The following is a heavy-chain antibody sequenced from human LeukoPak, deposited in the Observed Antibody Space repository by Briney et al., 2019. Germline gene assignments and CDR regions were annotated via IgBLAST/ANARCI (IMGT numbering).Heavy chain of an antibody. CDR2: ISGSGGST. Sequence: GGSQRLSCAASGFTFSSYAMSWVRQAPGKGLEWVSAISGSGGSTYYADSVKGRFTISRDNSKNTLYLQMNSLRAEDTAVYYCARSVRGVIIGFDPWGQGTLVTVSS. CDR3: ARSVRGVIIGFDP. CDR1: GFTFSSYA. J-gene: IGHJ5*02. V-gene: IGHV3-23*01. D-gene: IGHD3-10*01.